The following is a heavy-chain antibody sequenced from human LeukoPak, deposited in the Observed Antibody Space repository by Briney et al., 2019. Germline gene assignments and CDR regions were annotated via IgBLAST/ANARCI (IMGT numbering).Heavy chain of an antibody. V-gene: IGHV1-18*01. J-gene: IGHJ3*02. CDR2: ISAYNGNT. Sequence: ASVEVSCKASGYTFTSYGISWVRQAPGQGLEWMGWISAYNGNTNYAQKLQGRVTMTTDTSTSTAYMELRSLRSDDTAVYYCARLANWGPYDAFDIWGQGTMVTVSS. D-gene: IGHD7-27*01. CDR3: ARLANWGPYDAFDI. CDR1: GYTFTSYG.